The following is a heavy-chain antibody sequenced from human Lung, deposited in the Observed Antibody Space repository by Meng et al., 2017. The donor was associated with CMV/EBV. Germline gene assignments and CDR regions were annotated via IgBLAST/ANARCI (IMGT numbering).Heavy chain of an antibody. D-gene: IGHD2/OR15-2a*01. Sequence: GGSLRLXXAASGFTFRSYGMSWVRQAPGRGLEWISYISATGDTIHYADSVKGRFTVSRDNTKSSVYLRMNSLGAEDTAVYYCARDRDTHYCYSDSCYGLAYWGQGTXVTVSS. CDR2: ISATGDTI. V-gene: IGHV3-48*04. CDR3: ARDRDTHYCYSDSCYGLAY. J-gene: IGHJ4*02. CDR1: GFTFRSYG.